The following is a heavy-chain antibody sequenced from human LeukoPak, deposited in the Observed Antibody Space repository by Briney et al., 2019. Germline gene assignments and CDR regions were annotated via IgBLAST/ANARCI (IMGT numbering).Heavy chain of an antibody. CDR1: GYTFTSYG. CDR3: ARFDYYDSRLDP. J-gene: IGHJ5*02. Sequence: ASVKVSCKASGYTFTSYGISWVRQAPAQGLEWMGWISAYNGNTNYAQKLQGRVTMTTDTSTSTAYMELRSLRSDDTAVYYCARFDYYDSRLDPWGQGTLVTVSS. D-gene: IGHD3-22*01. CDR2: ISAYNGNT. V-gene: IGHV1-18*01.